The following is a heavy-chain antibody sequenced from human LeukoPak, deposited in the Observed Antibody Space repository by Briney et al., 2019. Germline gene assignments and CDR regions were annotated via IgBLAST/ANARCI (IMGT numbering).Heavy chain of an antibody. CDR2: ISSSSSTI. V-gene: IGHV3-48*01. Sequence: GGSLRLSCAASGFTFSSYAMSWVRQAPGKGLEWVSYISSSSSTIYYADSVKGRFTISRDNAKNSLYLQMNSLRAEDTAVYYCAREVELTFDYWGQGTLVTVSS. CDR3: AREVELTFDY. J-gene: IGHJ4*02. CDR1: GFTFSSYA. D-gene: IGHD4/OR15-4a*01.